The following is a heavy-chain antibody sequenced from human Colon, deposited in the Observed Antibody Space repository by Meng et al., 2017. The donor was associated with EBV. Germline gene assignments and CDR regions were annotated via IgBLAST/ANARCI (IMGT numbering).Heavy chain of an antibody. J-gene: IGHJ4*02. Sequence: QLPLHVSGSGFVEHSGTLFLTRAVSRGHIRRVYWWRLGRHAPGTGLEWIWETYPTGDPNYNPSLNSRVSISIDKSKNHFSLILNSVTAADTAMYYCARDNDITLIQGGGFGYWGPGTLVTVSS. CDR3: ARDNDITLIQGGGFGY. V-gene: IGHV4/OR15-8*02. CDR2: TYPTGDP. CDR1: RGHIRRVYW. D-gene: IGHD3-10*01.